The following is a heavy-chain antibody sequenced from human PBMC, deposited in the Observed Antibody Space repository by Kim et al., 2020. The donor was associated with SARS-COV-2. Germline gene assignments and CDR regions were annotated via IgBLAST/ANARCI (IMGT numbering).Heavy chain of an antibody. J-gene: IGHJ5*02. V-gene: IGHV4-34*01. CDR3: ERSALRVAIRRFCFGP. CDR1: GGSLSGYY. CDR2: INDSGTT. Sequence: SETLSLTCAVSGGSLSGYYWSWIRQVPGKGLEWIGEINDSGTTNYNPSPESRPTISGETSTNLFSLNVVSVTAAATAVYFCERSALRVAIRRFCFGPWG. D-gene: IGHD3-3*01.